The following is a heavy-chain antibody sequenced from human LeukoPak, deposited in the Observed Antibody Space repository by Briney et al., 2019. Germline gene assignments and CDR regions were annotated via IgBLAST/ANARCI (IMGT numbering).Heavy chain of an antibody. Sequence: EASVKVSCKASGYTFTSYAMNWVRQAPGQGLEWMGWINTNTGNPTYAQGFTGRFVFSLDTSVSTAYLQISSLKAEDTAVYYCARGAPLTIHFDWLLSRDDYWGQGTLVTVSS. CDR3: ARGAPLTIHFDWLLSRDDY. CDR2: INTNTGNP. CDR1: GYTFTSYA. J-gene: IGHJ4*02. D-gene: IGHD3-9*01. V-gene: IGHV7-4-1*02.